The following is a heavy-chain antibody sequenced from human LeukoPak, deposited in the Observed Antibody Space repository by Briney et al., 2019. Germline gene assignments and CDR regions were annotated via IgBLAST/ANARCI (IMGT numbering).Heavy chain of an antibody. CDR3: AKTSSSPDHYYYYGMDD. V-gene: IGHV3-30*18. CDR2: ISYDGSNK. CDR1: GFTFSSYG. D-gene: IGHD6-6*01. Sequence: GGSLRLSCAASGFTFSSYGMHWVRQAPGKGLEWVAVISYDGSNKYYADSVKGRFTISRDNPKNTLYLQMNSLRAEDTVVYYCAKTSSSPDHYYYYGMDDWGQGTTVTVSS. J-gene: IGHJ6*02.